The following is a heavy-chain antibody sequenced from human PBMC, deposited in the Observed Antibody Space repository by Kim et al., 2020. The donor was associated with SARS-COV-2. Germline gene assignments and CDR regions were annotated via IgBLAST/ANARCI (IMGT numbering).Heavy chain of an antibody. CDR2: ISSSSSYN. CDR1: GFTFSSYS. Sequence: GGSLRLSCAASGFTFSSYSMNWVRQAPGKGLEWVSSISSSSSYNSYADSVKGRFTISRDNAKNSLYLQMNSLRAEDTAVYYCARGGGGLGSYPGYWGQGTLVTVSS. CDR3: ARGGGGLGSYPGY. V-gene: IGHV3-21*01. D-gene: IGHD3-10*01. J-gene: IGHJ1*01.